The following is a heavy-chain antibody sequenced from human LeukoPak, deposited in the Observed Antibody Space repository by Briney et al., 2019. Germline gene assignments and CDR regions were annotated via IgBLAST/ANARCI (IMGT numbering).Heavy chain of an antibody. V-gene: IGHV4-34*01. J-gene: IGHJ4*02. Sequence: SETLSLTCAVYGGSFSNYYWSWIRQPPGKGLEWIGEINHSGSTNYNPSLKSRVTISVDTSKNQFSLKLSSVTAADTAVYYCAKDHSSGWDYFDYWGQGTLVTVSS. D-gene: IGHD6-19*01. CDR2: INHSGST. CDR3: AKDHSSGWDYFDY. CDR1: GGSFSNYY.